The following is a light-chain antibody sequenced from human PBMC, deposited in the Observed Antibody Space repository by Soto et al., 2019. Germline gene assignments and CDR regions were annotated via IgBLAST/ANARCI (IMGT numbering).Light chain of an antibody. V-gene: IGKV1-39*01. J-gene: IGKJ4*01. CDR2: AAS. Sequence: DIQMTQSPSSLFASVGDSVTITCRASQTITTYLNWYRQKPGKAPKLLIYAASSLQSGVPSRFSGSGSETEFTLTISSLQPEDFETYFCQQIYSAPLTFGGGTKVEIK. CDR1: QTITTY. CDR3: QQIYSAPLT.